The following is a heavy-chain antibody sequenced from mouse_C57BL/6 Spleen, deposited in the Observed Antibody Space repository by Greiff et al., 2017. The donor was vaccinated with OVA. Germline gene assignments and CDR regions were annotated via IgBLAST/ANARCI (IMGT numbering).Heavy chain of an antibody. CDR1: GYTFTSYW. Sequence: VQLQQPGAELVKPGASVKMSCKASGYTFTSYWITWVKQRPGQGLEWIGDIYPGSGSTNYNEKFKSKATLTVDTSSSTAYMQLSSLTSEDSAVYYCAGRRETRPYDFDYWGQGTTLTVSS. J-gene: IGHJ2*01. V-gene: IGHV1-55*01. CDR3: AGRRETRPYDFDY. CDR2: IYPGSGST. D-gene: IGHD1-3*01.